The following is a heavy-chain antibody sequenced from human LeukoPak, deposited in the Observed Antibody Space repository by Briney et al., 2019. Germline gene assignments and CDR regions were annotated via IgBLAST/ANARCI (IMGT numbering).Heavy chain of an antibody. Sequence: GASVKVSCKASGYTFTSYGISWVRQAPGQGLEWMGWISAYNGNTNYAQKLQGRVTMTTDTSTSTAYMELRSLRSDDTAVYYCARLRPYYDSSGYSPADYWGQGTLVTVSS. CDR3: ARLRPYYDSSGYSPADY. CDR1: GYTFTSYG. D-gene: IGHD3-22*01. J-gene: IGHJ4*02. V-gene: IGHV1-18*01. CDR2: ISAYNGNT.